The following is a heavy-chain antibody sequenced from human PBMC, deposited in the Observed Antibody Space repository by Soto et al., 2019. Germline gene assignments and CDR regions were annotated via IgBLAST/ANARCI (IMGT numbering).Heavy chain of an antibody. CDR2: IYYSGST. CDR1: GGSISSGGYY. V-gene: IGHV4-31*03. Sequence: QVQLQESGPGLVKPSQTLSLTCTVSGGSISSGGYYWSWIRQHPGKGLEWIGYIYYSGSTYYNPSLNSRVTISVDTSKNQFSLKLSSVTAADTAVYYCARVRGYSGYDTYYFDYWGQGTLVTVSS. D-gene: IGHD5-12*01. J-gene: IGHJ4*02. CDR3: ARVRGYSGYDTYYFDY.